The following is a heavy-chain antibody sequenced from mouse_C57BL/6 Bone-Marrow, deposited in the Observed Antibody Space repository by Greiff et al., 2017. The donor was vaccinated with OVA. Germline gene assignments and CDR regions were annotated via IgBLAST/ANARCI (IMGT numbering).Heavy chain of an antibody. V-gene: IGHV1-69*01. CDR2: IDPSDSYT. CDR1: GYTFTSYW. CDR3: ARHDGYYVWFAY. J-gene: IGHJ3*01. D-gene: IGHD2-3*01. Sequence: QVQLQQPGAELVMPGASVKLSCKASGYTFTSYWMHWVKQRPGQGLEWIGEIDPSDSYTNYNQKFKGKSTLTVDKSSSTAYMQLSSLTSEDSAVYYCARHDGYYVWFAYWGQGTLVTVSA.